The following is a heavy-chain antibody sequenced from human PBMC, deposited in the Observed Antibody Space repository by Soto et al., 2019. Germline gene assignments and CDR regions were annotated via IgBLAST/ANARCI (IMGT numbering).Heavy chain of an antibody. V-gene: IGHV3-30-3*01. J-gene: IGHJ4*02. D-gene: IGHD3-16*02. CDR2: ISYDGSNK. CDR3: PRTTSFFSPLDY. Sequence: QVQLVESGGGVVQPGRSLRLSCAASGFTFSSYAMHWVRQAPGKGLEWVAVISYDGSNKYYADSVKGRFTISRDNSKNTLYLQMNILRAEDTAVYYCPRTTSFFSPLDYWGQGTLVTVSS. CDR1: GFTFSSYA.